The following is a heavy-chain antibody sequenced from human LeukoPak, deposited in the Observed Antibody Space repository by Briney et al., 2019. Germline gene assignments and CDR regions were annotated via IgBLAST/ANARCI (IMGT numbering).Heavy chain of an antibody. CDR2: IYYSGST. Sequence: SETLSLTCTVSGGSISSSSYYWGWIRQPPGEGLEWIGSIYYSGSTYYNPSLKSRVTISVDTSKNQFSLKLSSVTAADTAVYYCARYFSGSSSTFYYYYYMDVWGKGTTVTVSS. V-gene: IGHV4-39*01. CDR1: GGSISSSSYY. J-gene: IGHJ6*03. D-gene: IGHD6-6*01. CDR3: ARYFSGSSSTFYYYYYMDV.